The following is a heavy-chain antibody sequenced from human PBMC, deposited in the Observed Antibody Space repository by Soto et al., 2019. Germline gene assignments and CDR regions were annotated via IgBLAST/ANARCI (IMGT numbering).Heavy chain of an antibody. D-gene: IGHD5-12*01. Sequence: EVQLVESGGGLIQPGGSLRLSCAASGFTVSSNYMSWVRQAPGKGLEWVSVIYSGGSTYYADSVKGRFTISRDKSKNTLYLQMNSLRAEDTAVYYCARGGVATVPYFDYWGQGTLVTVSS. J-gene: IGHJ4*02. CDR1: GFTVSSNY. V-gene: IGHV3-53*01. CDR3: ARGGVATVPYFDY. CDR2: IYSGGST.